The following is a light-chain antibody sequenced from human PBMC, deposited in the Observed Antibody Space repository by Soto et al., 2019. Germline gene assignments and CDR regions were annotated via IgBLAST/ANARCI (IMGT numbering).Light chain of an antibody. Sequence: NQSPSSLSASVGDRITITCRASQDISNDLGWFQQKPGKAPKLLIYAASILQTGVPSRFSGSGSGSAFSLTITSLQPEDFATYYCLQDYSSPITFGQGTRLEIK. J-gene: IGKJ5*01. V-gene: IGKV1-6*02. CDR2: AAS. CDR3: LQDYSSPIT. CDR1: QDISND.